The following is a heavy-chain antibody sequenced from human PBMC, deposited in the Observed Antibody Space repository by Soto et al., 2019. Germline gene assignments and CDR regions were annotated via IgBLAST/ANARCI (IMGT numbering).Heavy chain of an antibody. V-gene: IGHV1-46*01. CDR2: ISPYDGST. D-gene: IGHD6-25*01. J-gene: IGHJ6*02. CDR3: ARGDGRGSSGFYYYYGMDV. CDR1: GFTFTNYF. Sequence: QVQLVQSGAEVKKPGASVKVSCKASGFTFTNYFFHWVRQPPRQGLEWMGIISPYDGSTNYVQRLQGRGTRTSDTSTSTVYMELSSLRSEDTAVYYCARGDGRGSSGFYYYYGMDVWGHGTTVTVSS.